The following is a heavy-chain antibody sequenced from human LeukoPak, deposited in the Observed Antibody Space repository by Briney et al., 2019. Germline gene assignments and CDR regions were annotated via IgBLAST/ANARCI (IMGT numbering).Heavy chain of an antibody. CDR3: ARIPPHFVDLVDV. CDR1: GFSPSTSGMC. J-gene: IGHJ6*02. V-gene: IGHV2-70*11. D-gene: IGHD3/OR15-3a*01. Sequence: SGPALVKPTQTLTLTCTFSGFSPSTSGMCVSWIRQPPGKALDWLARIDWDDDKYYSTSLKTRLTISKDTSKNQVVLTMTNMDPVDTATYYCARIPPHFVDLVDVWGQGTTVTVSS. CDR2: IDWDDDK.